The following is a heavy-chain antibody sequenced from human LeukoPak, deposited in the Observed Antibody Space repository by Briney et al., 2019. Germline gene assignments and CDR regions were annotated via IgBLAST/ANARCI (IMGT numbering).Heavy chain of an antibody. CDR1: GFTFSSYS. J-gene: IGHJ5*02. CDR2: ISSSSSYI. D-gene: IGHD2-2*01. V-gene: IGHV3-21*01. Sequence: GGSLRLSCAASGFTFSSYSMNWVRQAPGKGLEWVSSISSSSSYIYYADSVKGRFTISRDNAKNSLYLQMNSLRAEDTAVYYCALGYCSSTSCQKNWFDPWGQGTLVTVSS. CDR3: ALGYCSSTSCQKNWFDP.